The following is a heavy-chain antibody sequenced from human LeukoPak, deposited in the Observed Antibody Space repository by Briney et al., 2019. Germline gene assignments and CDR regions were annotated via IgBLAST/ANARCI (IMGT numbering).Heavy chain of an antibody. D-gene: IGHD2/OR15-2a*01. V-gene: IGHV1-18*01. CDR1: GYAFTSYG. Sequence: ASVKVSCKASGYAFTSYGISWVRQAPGQGLEWMGWISAYNGSTNYAQKLQGRVTMTTDTSTSTAYMELRSLRSDDTAVYYCARHTFLGACPRGSYYYYGMDVWGQGTTVTVSS. J-gene: IGHJ6*02. CDR3: ARHTFLGACPRGSYYYYGMDV. CDR2: ISAYNGST.